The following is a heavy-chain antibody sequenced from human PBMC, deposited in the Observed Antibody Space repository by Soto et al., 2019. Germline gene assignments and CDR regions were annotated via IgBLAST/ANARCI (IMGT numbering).Heavy chain of an antibody. V-gene: IGHV3-64*01. CDR2: ISSNGGST. CDR3: AASAYYYYGYGMDG. CDR1: RFTFSSYA. Sequence: EVQLVESGGGLVQPGGSLRLSCAASRFTFSSYAMHWVRQAPGKGLEYVSAISSNGGSTYYANSVKGRFTISRDNSKNTLYLQMGSLRAEDMAVYYCAASAYYYYGYGMDGWGQGTTVTVSS. J-gene: IGHJ6*02.